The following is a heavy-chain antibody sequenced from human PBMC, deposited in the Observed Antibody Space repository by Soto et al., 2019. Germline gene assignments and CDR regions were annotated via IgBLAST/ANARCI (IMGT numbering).Heavy chain of an antibody. V-gene: IGHV4-39*01. CDR1: DGSISSSSYY. CDR2: IYYSGST. J-gene: IGHJ4*02. D-gene: IGHD5-18*01. CDR3: ASSSSYGYYFDY. Sequence: SETLSLTCTVSDGSISSSSYYWGWIRQPPGKGLEWIGSIYYSGSTYYNPSLKSRVTISVDTSKNQFSLKLSSVTAADTAVYYCASSSSYGYYFDYWGQGTLVTVSS.